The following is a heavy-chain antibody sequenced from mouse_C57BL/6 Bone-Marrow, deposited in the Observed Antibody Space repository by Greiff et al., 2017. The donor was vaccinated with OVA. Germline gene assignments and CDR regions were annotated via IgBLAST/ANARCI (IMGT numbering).Heavy chain of an antibody. D-gene: IGHD2-4*01. V-gene: IGHV1-74*01. CDR2: LHPSDSDT. CDR1: GYTFTSYW. J-gene: IGHJ2*01. Sequence: VQLQQPGAELVKPGASVKVSCKASGYTFTSYWMHWVKQRPGQGLEWIGRLHPSDSDTNYNQKFKGKATLTVDKSSSTAYMQLSSLTSEDSAVYYCAITYDYDGYYFDYWGQGTTLTVSS. CDR3: AITYDYDGYYFDY.